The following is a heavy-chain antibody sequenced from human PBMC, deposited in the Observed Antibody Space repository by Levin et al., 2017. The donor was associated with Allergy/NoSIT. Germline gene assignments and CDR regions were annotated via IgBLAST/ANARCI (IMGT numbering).Heavy chain of an antibody. CDR1: GYSFNTYW. CDR2: IYPENSET. Sequence: GSLRLSCKGSGYSFNTYWIGWVRHMPGKGLEWMGTIYPENSETRERSSFRGQVTMSADKSINTAYLQWSSLQAADTAIYYCARLSDLGLVGASSRGFDLWGQGTMVTVSS. V-gene: IGHV5-51*01. CDR3: ARLSDLGLVGASSRGFDL. D-gene: IGHD1-26*01. J-gene: IGHJ3*01.